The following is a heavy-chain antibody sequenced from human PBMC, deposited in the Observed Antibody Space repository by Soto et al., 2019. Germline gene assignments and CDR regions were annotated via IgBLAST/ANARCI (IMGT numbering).Heavy chain of an antibody. Sequence: QVQLVVSGGGLVKPGGSLRISCAASGFTFSDYYISWIRQAPGKGLEWVSYISSSGSIIYYADSVKGRFTISRDNAKNSLDLQMNSLRSEDTAMYYCALAAYDGNACAVTPLSAGHFWGQGTLVTVSS. V-gene: IGHV3-11*01. CDR2: ISSSGSII. CDR3: ALAAYDGNACAVTPLSAGHF. J-gene: IGHJ4*02. CDR1: GFTFSDYY. D-gene: IGHD3-22*01.